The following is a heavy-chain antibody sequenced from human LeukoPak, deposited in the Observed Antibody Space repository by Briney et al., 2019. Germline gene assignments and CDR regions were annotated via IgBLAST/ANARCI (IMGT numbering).Heavy chain of an antibody. D-gene: IGHD6-13*01. V-gene: IGHV1-2*04. Sequence: ASVKVSCKASGYTFTGYYMHWVRQAPGQGLEWMGWINPISGGTNYVQKLQGWVTMTRDTSISTAYMELSRLRSDDTAVYYCARDASEGIAAAGGPRFDPWGQGTLVTVSS. J-gene: IGHJ5*02. CDR1: GYTFTGYY. CDR3: ARDASEGIAAAGGPRFDP. CDR2: INPISGGT.